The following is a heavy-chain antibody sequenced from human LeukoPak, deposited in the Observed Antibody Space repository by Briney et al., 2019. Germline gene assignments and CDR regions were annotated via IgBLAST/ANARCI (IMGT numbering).Heavy chain of an antibody. CDR3: ARGDSGYKTLGYYYMDV. D-gene: IGHD5-12*01. CDR1: VGTFSSYA. Sequence: GASVKLSCTASVGTFSSYAISWGRQAPGHGHEWMGGIIPIIGTANYAQKFQGRVTITTDESTSTAYMELSSLTSEDTAVYYCARGDSGYKTLGYYYMDVWCKGHAVIVTS. V-gene: IGHV1-69*05. CDR2: IIPIIGTA. J-gene: IGHJ6*03.